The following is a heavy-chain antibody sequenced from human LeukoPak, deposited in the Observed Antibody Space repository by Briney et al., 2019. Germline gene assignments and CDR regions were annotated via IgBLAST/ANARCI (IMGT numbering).Heavy chain of an antibody. CDR3: AKDIGYDSRKCYFDY. V-gene: IGHV3-9*01. CDR2: ISWNSGSI. J-gene: IGHJ4*02. D-gene: IGHD3-22*01. CDR1: GFTFDDYA. Sequence: GGSLRLSCAASGFTFDDYAMHWVRQAPGKGLEWVSGISWNSGSIGYADSVKGRFTISRDNAKNSLYLQMNSLRAEDTALYYCAKDIGYDSRKCYFDYWGQGTLVTVSS.